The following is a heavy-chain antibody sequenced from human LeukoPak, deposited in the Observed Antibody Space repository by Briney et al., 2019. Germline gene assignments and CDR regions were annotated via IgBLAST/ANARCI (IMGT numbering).Heavy chain of an antibody. CDR3: ARTPPGRYLDY. CDR1: GYTFTSYG. CDR2: ISGYTGNA. V-gene: IGHV1-18*01. J-gene: IGHJ4*02. Sequence: ASVKVSCKASGYTFTSYGITWVRQAPGQGLEWMGWISGYTGNANYAQKLQGRVTMTTDTSTTTTYMELRSLTSDDTAVYYCARTPPGRYLDYWGQGTLVTVSS. D-gene: IGHD3-10*01.